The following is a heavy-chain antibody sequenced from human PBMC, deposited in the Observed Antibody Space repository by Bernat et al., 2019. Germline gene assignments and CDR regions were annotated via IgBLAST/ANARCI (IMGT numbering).Heavy chain of an antibody. CDR3: ATQGYYYDSSGLDLGY. J-gene: IGHJ4*02. D-gene: IGHD3-22*01. V-gene: IGHV1-69*12. Sequence: QVQLVQSGAEVKKPGSSVKVSCKASGGTFSSYAISWVRQAPGQGLEWMGGIIPIFGTANYAQKFQGRVTITADESTSTVYMELSSLGSEDKAVYYCATQGYYYDSSGLDLGYWGQGTLVTVSP. CDR2: IIPIFGTA. CDR1: GGTFSSYA.